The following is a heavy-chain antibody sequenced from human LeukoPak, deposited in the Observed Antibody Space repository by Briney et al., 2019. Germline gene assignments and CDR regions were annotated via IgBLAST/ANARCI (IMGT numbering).Heavy chain of an antibody. Sequence: PSETLSLTCTVSGGSISSDYWSWIRQPPGKGLEWIAYIYYSGGTNYNPSLKSRVTISVDTSKNQFSLKLSSVTAADTAVYYCARVNYGSGSSRGFDYWGQGTLVTVSS. CDR1: GGSISSDY. V-gene: IGHV4-59*01. CDR3: ARVNYGSGSSRGFDY. CDR2: IYYSGGT. J-gene: IGHJ4*02. D-gene: IGHD3-10*01.